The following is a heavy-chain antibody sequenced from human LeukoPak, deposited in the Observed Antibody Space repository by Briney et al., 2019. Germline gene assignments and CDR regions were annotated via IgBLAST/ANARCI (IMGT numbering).Heavy chain of an antibody. CDR1: GYSFTDYY. V-gene: IGHV1-2*02. Sequence: ASVKVTCKTSGYSFTDYYMHWVRQAPGQGLEWMGWINPNSGGTSSAQKFQGRVTMTRDTSITTVYMEVRWLTSDDTAVYYCARADRLHGGPYLIGPWGQGTLVTVSS. J-gene: IGHJ5*02. CDR3: ARADRLHGGPYLIGP. CDR2: INPNSGGT. D-gene: IGHD2-21*01.